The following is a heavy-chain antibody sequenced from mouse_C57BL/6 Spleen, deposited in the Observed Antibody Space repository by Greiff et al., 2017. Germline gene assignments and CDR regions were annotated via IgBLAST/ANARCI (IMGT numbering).Heavy chain of an antibody. J-gene: IGHJ2*01. D-gene: IGHD2-3*01. CDR2: IYPRSGNT. CDR3: ARSEDGYYYFDY. CDR1: GYTFTSYG. Sequence: QVHVKQSGAELARPGASVKLSCKASGYTFTSYGISWVKQRTGQGLEWIGEIYPRSGNTYYNEKFKGKATLTADKSSSTAYMELRSLTSEDSAVYFCARSEDGYYYFDYWGQGTTLTVSS. V-gene: IGHV1-81*01.